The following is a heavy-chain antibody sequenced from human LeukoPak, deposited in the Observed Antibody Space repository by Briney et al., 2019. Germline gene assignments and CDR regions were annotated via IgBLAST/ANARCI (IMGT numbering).Heavy chain of an antibody. D-gene: IGHD2-15*01. CDR1: GFTFSSYE. CDR2: ISSSGSTI. Sequence: GGSLRLSCAASGFTFSSYEMNWVRQAPGKGLEWVSYISSSGSTIYYADSVKGRFTISRDNAKNPLYLQMNSLRAEDTAVYYCANLDIVVVVAAWGQGTMVTVSS. CDR3: ANLDIVVVVAA. J-gene: IGHJ3*01. V-gene: IGHV3-48*03.